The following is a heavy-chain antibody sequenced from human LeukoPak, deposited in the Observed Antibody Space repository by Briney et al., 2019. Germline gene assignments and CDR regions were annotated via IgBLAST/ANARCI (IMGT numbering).Heavy chain of an antibody. D-gene: IGHD3-10*01. Sequence: SETLSLICAVYGGSFSGYYWSWIRQPPGKGLEWIGEINHSGSTNYNPSLKSRVTISVDTSKNQFSLKLSSVTAADTAVYYCAREYGSGSYYNDPYFDYWGQGTLVTVSS. CDR2: INHSGST. CDR3: AREYGSGSYYNDPYFDY. J-gene: IGHJ4*02. CDR1: GGSFSGYY. V-gene: IGHV4-34*01.